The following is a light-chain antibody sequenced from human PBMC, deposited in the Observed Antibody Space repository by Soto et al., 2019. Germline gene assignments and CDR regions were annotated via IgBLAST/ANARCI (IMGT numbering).Light chain of an antibody. CDR1: QSISTY. V-gene: IGKV1-39*01. CDR3: QQSYNTPPLT. CDR2: GAS. J-gene: IGKJ4*01. Sequence: DIQMTPSPSSLSASIGDRITITCRASQSISTYLNWYQQKPGKAPRLLIYGASTLQNEVPSRFSGGGSATDYTLTSSSLQPEDFATHYYQQSYNTPPLTFGGGTKVEMK.